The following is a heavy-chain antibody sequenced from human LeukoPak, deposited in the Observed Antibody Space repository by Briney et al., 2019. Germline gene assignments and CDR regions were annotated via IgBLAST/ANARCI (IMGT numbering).Heavy chain of an antibody. J-gene: IGHJ4*02. CDR3: AKGFYRRYYDGSDCFDY. CDR1: GLTVSSNC. Sequence: GGSLRLSCAASGLTVSSNCMSWVRQAPGKGLEWVSFIYSCGSQYYEVSVKGRLSIARDNYKNTLYLQMNSLRAEDKAVYCCAKGFYRRYYDGSDCFDYGGQGTLVSVSS. D-gene: IGHD3-22*01. CDR2: IYSCGSQ. V-gene: IGHV3-53*01.